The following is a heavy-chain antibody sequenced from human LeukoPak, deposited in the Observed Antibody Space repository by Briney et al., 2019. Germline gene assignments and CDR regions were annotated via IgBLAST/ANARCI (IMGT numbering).Heavy chain of an antibody. CDR2: IIPIFGTA. CDR1: GGTFSSYA. V-gene: IGHV1-69*13. D-gene: IGHD2-8*02. Sequence: SVEVSCKASGGTFSSYAISWVRQAPGQGLEWMGGIIPIFGTANYAQKFQGRVTITADESTSTAYMELSSLRSEDTAVYYCARGPWSGYYYYYMDVWGKGTTVTVSS. CDR3: ARGPWSGYYYYYMDV. J-gene: IGHJ6*03.